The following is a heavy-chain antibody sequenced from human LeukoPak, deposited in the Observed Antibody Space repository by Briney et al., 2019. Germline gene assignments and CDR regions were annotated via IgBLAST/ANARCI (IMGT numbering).Heavy chain of an antibody. V-gene: IGHV1-2*06. CDR3: AREYSYDHGAFDI. CDR2: INPNSGGT. D-gene: IGHD5-18*01. CDR1: GYTFTGYY. Sequence: GASVKVSCKASGYTFTGYYMHWVRQAPGQGLEWMGRINPNSGGTNYAQKFQGRVTMTRDTSISTAYMELSRLRSDDTAVYYCAREYSYDHGAFDIWGQGTMVTVSS. J-gene: IGHJ3*02.